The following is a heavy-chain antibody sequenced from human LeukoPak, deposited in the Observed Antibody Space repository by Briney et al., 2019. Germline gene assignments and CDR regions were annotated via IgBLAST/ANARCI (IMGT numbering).Heavy chain of an antibody. CDR3: ARERLWFGELFYGMDV. D-gene: IGHD3-10*01. CDR2: IWYDGSNK. J-gene: IGHJ6*04. CDR1: GFTFSSYG. V-gene: IGHV3-33*01. Sequence: GGSLRLSCAASGFTFSSYGTHWVRQAPGKGLEWVAVIWYDGSNKYYADSVKGRFTISRDNSKNTLYLQMNSLRAEDTAVYYCARERLWFGELFYGMDVWGKGTTVTVSS.